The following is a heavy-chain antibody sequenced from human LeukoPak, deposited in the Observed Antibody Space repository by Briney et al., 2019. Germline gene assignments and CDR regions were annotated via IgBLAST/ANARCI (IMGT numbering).Heavy chain of an antibody. CDR2: ISAYNGNT. CDR3: AREKTIGWYFDY. V-gene: IGHV1-18*01. D-gene: IGHD1-26*01. J-gene: IGHJ4*02. CDR1: GYTFTSYG. Sequence: ASVKVSCKASGYTFTSYGISWVRQAPGQGLEWMGWISAYNGNTNYAQKLQGRVTMTTDISTSTAYTELRSLRSDDTAVYYCAREKTIGWYFDYWGQGTLVTVSS.